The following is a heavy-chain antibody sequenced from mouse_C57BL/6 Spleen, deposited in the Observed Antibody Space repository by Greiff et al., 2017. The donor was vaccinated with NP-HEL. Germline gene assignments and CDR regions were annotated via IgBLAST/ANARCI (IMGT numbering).Heavy chain of an antibody. V-gene: IGHV1-82*01. Sequence: VMLVESGPELVKPGASVKISCKASGYAFSSSWMNWVKQRPGKGLEWIGRIYPGDGDTNYNGKFKGKATLTADKSSSTAYMQLSSLTSEDSAVYFCARFDGSSLDYWGQGTTLTVSS. D-gene: IGHD1-1*01. CDR2: IYPGDGDT. CDR3: ARFDGSSLDY. J-gene: IGHJ2*01. CDR1: GYAFSSSW.